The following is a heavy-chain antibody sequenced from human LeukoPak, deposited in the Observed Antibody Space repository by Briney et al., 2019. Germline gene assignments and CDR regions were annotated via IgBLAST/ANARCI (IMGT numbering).Heavy chain of an antibody. CDR3: ARDGADVYGRAFDY. Sequence: PSETLSLTCDVSGGSISSYFWTWIRQPAGKGLEWIGRIHASGTTNYNSSLKSRVSMSVDTSKNQFSLKLTSVTAADTAVYFCARDGADVYGRAFDYWGQGTLVSVSS. CDR1: GGSISSYF. V-gene: IGHV4-4*07. D-gene: IGHD3-10*01. CDR2: IHASGTT. J-gene: IGHJ4*02.